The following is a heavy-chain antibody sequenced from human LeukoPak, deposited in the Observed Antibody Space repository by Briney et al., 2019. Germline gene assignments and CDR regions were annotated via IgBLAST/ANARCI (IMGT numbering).Heavy chain of an antibody. V-gene: IGHV3-48*01. D-gene: IGHD1-1*01. J-gene: IGHJ4*02. CDR2: ISSSSRSSTI. CDR3: ARVDYTNWYSFDY. CDR1: GFTFSSYS. Sequence: GGSLRLSCAASGFTFSSYSMNWVRQAPGKGLEWVSYISSSSRSSTICYADSVKGRFTISRDNAKNSLYLQMNSLRAEDTAVYYCARVDYTNWYSFDYWGQGTLVTVSS.